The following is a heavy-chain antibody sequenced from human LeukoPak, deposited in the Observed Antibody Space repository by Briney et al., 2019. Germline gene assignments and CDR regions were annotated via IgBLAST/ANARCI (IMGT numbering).Heavy chain of an antibody. D-gene: IGHD3-22*01. Sequence: EGSLRLSCAASGFTFSSYEMNWVRQAPGKGLEWVSYISSSGSTIYYADSVKGRFTISRDNAKNSLYLQMNSLRAEDTAVYYCAKDSYYYDSSGYEYHYWGQGTLVTVSS. J-gene: IGHJ4*02. CDR3: AKDSYYYDSSGYEYHY. CDR2: ISSSGSTI. V-gene: IGHV3-48*03. CDR1: GFTFSSYE.